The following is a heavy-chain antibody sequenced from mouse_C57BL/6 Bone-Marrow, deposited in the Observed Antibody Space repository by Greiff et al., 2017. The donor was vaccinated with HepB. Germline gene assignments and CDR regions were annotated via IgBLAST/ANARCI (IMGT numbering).Heavy chain of an antibody. Sequence: QVQLQQSGAELARPGASVKMSCKASGYTFTSYTMHWVKQRPGQGLEWIGYINPSSGYTKYNQKFKDKATLTADKSSSTAYMQLSSLTSEDSAVYYCARSYYGSSPYYAMDYWGQGTSVTVSS. V-gene: IGHV1-4*01. D-gene: IGHD1-1*01. CDR1: GYTFTSYT. J-gene: IGHJ4*01. CDR2: INPSSGYT. CDR3: ARSYYGSSPYYAMDY.